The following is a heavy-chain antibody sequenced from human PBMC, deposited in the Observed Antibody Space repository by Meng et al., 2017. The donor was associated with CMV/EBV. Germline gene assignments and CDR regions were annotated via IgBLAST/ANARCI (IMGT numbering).Heavy chain of an antibody. Sequence: GGSLRLSCAASGFTFSSYEMSWVRQAPGKGLEWVSAISGSGGSTYYADSVKGRFTISRDNSKNTLYLQMNSLRAEDTAVYYCASKFWSGFYYYGMDVWGQGTTVTVSS. V-gene: IGHV3-23*01. CDR1: GFTFSSYE. J-gene: IGHJ6*02. CDR3: ASKFWSGFYYYGMDV. CDR2: ISGSGGST. D-gene: IGHD3-3*01.